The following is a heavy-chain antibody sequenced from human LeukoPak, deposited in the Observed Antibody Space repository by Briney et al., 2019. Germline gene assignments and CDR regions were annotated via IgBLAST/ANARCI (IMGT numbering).Heavy chain of an antibody. J-gene: IGHJ6*03. CDR3: ARIRYDSSGYSSARNYYYMDV. Sequence: SETLSLTCTVSGGSINNGDYYWTWIRQHPGKGLEWIRYIYYSGSTYYNPSLKSRVNISVDTSKNQFSLKLSFVTAADTAVYYCARIRYDSSGYSSARNYYYMDVWGKGTTVTVSS. V-gene: IGHV4-31*03. CDR1: GGSINNGDYY. D-gene: IGHD3-22*01. CDR2: IYYSGST.